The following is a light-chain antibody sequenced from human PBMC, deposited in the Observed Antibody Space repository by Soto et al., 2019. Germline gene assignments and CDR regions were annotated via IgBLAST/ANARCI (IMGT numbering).Light chain of an antibody. Sequence: EIAMTRSTVTLSVSPVERATLSCRAIQSVSDNLGLYQHKRGQAPRLLIYGSSNRATGIPDSFSGSGSGTDFTLSISKVETEDFAVYYCQQYGRPHRATFGHGTRLEI. CDR2: GSS. V-gene: IGKV3-20*01. J-gene: IGKJ5*01. CDR3: QQYGRPHRAT. CDR1: QSVSDN.